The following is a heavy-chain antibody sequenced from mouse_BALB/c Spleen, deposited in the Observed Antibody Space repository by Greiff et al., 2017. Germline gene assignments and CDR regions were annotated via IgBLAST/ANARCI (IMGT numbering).Heavy chain of an antibody. CDR1: GYSITSGYF. D-gene: IGHD4-1*01. V-gene: IGHV3-6*02. CDR3: ARWEFAY. Sequence: EVKLQESGPGLVKPSQSLSLTCSVTGYSITSGYFWDWIRQLPGNKLEWMGYISYDGSNNYNPSLKNRISITHDTSRNQFYLEFNSVTTEDTATYYCARWEFAYWGQGTLVTVSA. CDR2: ISYDGSN. J-gene: IGHJ3*01.